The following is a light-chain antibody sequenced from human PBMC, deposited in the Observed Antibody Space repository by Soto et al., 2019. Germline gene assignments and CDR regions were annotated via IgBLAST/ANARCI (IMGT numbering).Light chain of an antibody. CDR3: QQYDSWPLT. J-gene: IGKJ4*01. CDR1: QSVDSN. CDR2: GAS. V-gene: IGKV3D-15*01. Sequence: EIVMTQSPGTLSLSTGEGATLSCRASQSVDSNLAWYQQKPGQAPRLLFYGASTGPTGIPDRFSGSGSGTEFTLTISSLQSEDFAVYFCQQYDSWPLTFGGGTKVDIK.